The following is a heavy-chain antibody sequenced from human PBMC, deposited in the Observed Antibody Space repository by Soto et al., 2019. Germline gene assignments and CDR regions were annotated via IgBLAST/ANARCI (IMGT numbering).Heavy chain of an antibody. J-gene: IGHJ6*02. CDR1: GYSFTSYW. D-gene: IGHD2-2*01. Sequence: GESLKISCKGSGYSFTSYWIGWVRQMPGKGLEWMGIIYPGDSDTRYSPSFQGQVTISADKSISTAYLQWSSLKASDTAMYYCARLEAATPSLYYCYYGMDVWGQGNTVTV. V-gene: IGHV5-51*01. CDR2: IYPGDSDT. CDR3: ARLEAATPSLYYCYYGMDV.